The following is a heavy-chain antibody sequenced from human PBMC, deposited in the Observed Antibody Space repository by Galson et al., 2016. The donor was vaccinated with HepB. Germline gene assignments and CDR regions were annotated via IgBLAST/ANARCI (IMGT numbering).Heavy chain of an antibody. Sequence: SETLSLTCSVSGGSISGYYWSWIRQPPGKGLQYIGYIYYSGSTDYNPSLKNRVSLSLDMSNNQFSRRLTSVTAAATAVYYCASCTRVDGMDFWGSGTTVIVSS. CDR3: ASCTRVDGMDF. CDR2: IYYSGST. D-gene: IGHD2-8*01. J-gene: IGHJ6*04. CDR1: GGSISGYY. V-gene: IGHV4-59*01.